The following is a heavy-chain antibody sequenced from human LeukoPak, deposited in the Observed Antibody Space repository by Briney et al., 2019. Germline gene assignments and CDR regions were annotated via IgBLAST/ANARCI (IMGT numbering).Heavy chain of an antibody. J-gene: IGHJ4*02. CDR3: ARSLYCSSTSCYYFDY. CDR1: GGSISNYY. V-gene: IGHV4-34*01. Sequence: SETLSLTCTVSGGSISNYYWSWIRQPPGKGLEWIGEINHSGSTNYNPSLKSRVTISVDTSKNQFSLKLSSVTAADTAVYYCARSLYCSSTSCYYFDYWGQGTLVTVSS. CDR2: INHSGST. D-gene: IGHD2-2*01.